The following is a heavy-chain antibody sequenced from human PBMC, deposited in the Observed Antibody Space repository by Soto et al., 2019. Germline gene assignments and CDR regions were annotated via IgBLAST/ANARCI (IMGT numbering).Heavy chain of an antibody. D-gene: IGHD2-21*02. V-gene: IGHV1-46*01. J-gene: IGHJ4*02. Sequence: QVQLMQSGAEVKKPGASVTISCKASGYTFTSYYIHWVRQAPRQGLEWMAIINPSGGSTNYAQKFQGRVTVTRDTSTSTVHMELSSLSSEDTALYYCVRDLTAAYYCGQGTMVTVSS. CDR2: INPSGGST. CDR3: VRDLTAAYY. CDR1: GYTFTSYY.